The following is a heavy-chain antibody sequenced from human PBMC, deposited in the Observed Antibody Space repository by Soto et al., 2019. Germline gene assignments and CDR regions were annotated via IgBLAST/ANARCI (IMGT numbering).Heavy chain of an antibody. CDR1: GFTFSSYG. D-gene: IGHD2-15*01. V-gene: IGHV3-33*01. J-gene: IGHJ6*02. CDR3: ARGPAGSCYFCMDV. Sequence: QVQLVESGGGVVQPGRSLRLSCAASGFTFSSYGMHWVRQAPGKGLEWVAVIWYDGSNKYYADSVKGRFTISRDNSKNTLYLDMNSLRAEDTAVYYCARGPAGSCYFCMDVWGQGTTVTVSS. CDR2: IWYDGSNK.